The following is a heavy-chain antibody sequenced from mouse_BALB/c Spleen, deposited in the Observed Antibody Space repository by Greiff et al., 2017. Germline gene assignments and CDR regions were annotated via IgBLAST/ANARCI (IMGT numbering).Heavy chain of an antibody. J-gene: IGHJ4*01. V-gene: IGHV3-8*02. CDR2: ISYSGST. CDR1: GDSITSGY. CDR3: ARWVTRDYYAMDY. Sequence: EVQRVESGPSLVKPSQTLSLTCSVTGDSITSGYWNWIRKFPGNKLEYMGYISYSGSTYYNPSLKSRISITRDTSKNQYYLQLNSVTTEDTATYYCARWVTRDYYAMDYWGQGTSVTVSS. D-gene: IGHD2-1*01.